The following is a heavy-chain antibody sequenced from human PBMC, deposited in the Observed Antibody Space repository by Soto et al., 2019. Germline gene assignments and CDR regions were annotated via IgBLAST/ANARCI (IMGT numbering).Heavy chain of an antibody. V-gene: IGHV4-34*01. CDR1: GGPFSGFF. D-gene: IGHD1-26*01. CDR3: ARSAASFGGASYLGA. CDR2: FNPGGST. J-gene: IGHJ5*02. Sequence: KPSETLSLTCGVHGGPFSGFFWSWIRQSPGKGLEWIGEFNPGGSTNYNPSLKSRLTISADRSTSQVSLRLTSVTAADAAVYFCARSAASFGGASYLGAWGQGTLVTVSS.